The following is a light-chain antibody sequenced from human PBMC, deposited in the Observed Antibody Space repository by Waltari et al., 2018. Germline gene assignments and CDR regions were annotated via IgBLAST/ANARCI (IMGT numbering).Light chain of an antibody. V-gene: IGLV2-8*01. CDR1: SSDFGTYHY. J-gene: IGLJ3*02. Sequence: QSALTQPPSASGSPGQSVTISCTASSSDFGTYHYVRWYQQPPGKAPKLMIYEVTKRPSGVPDRFSGSKSGNTASLTVSGLQAEDEADYYCSSYAGSNNLMFGGGTKVTVL. CDR3: SSYAGSNNLM. CDR2: EVT.